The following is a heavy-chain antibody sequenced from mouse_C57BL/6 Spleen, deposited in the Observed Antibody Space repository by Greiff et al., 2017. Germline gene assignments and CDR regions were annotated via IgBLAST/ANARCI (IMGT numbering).Heavy chain of an antibody. D-gene: IGHD1-1*01. CDR3: ARAEYCGSSYDFDY. Sequence: QVHVKQSGAELVKPGASVKISCKASGYAFSSYWMNWVKQRPGKGLEWIGQIYPGDGDTNYNGKFKGKATLTADTSSSTAYMQLRCLTSEDSAVYFCARAEYCGSSYDFDYWGQGTTLTVSS. V-gene: IGHV1-80*01. CDR1: GYAFSSYW. J-gene: IGHJ2*01. CDR2: IYPGDGDT.